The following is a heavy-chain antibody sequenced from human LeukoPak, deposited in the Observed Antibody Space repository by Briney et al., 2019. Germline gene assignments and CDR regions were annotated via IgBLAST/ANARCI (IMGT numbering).Heavy chain of an antibody. J-gene: IGHJ2*01. D-gene: IGHD6-13*01. CDR2: IQPDGTEK. CDR1: GFTFSIYW. Sequence: GGSLRLSCAASGFTFSIYWMNWVRQAPGKGLEWVANIQPDGTEKYYVDSVKGRFTISRDNAKNSLYLQMNSLRAEDTAVYYCARETPDIAASGGPYWYFDLWGRGTLVTVSS. CDR3: ARETPDIAASGGPYWYFDL. V-gene: IGHV3-7*01.